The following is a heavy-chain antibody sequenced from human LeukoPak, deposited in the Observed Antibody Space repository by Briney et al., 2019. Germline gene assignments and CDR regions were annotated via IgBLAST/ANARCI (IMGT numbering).Heavy chain of an antibody. CDR1: GYTFTSYW. CDR2: IYPGDSDT. V-gene: IGHV5-51*01. J-gene: IGHJ4*02. Sequence: GESLKISCKASGYTFTSYWIGWVRQMPGKGLEWVGIIYPGDSDTRYSPSFQGQVTIPADKSLSTAYLQWSSLKASDTDMYYCASSSYDTKGYYYVDHWGQGTLVTVSS. D-gene: IGHD3-22*01. CDR3: ASSSYDTKGYYYVDH.